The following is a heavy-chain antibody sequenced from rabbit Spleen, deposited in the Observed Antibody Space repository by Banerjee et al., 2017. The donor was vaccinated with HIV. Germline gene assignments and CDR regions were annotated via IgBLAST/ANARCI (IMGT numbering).Heavy chain of an antibody. CDR1: GFSFSNGYD. D-gene: IGHD8-1*01. Sequence: QERLEESGGGLVKPEGSLTLTCTASGFSFSNGYDMCWVRQAPGKGLEWIACIDTGASGFTYFATWAQGRFTCSKTSSTTVTLQMTRLTAADTATYFCARDTGTSFSSYGMDLWGPGTLVTVS. V-gene: IGHV1S45*01. CDR3: ARDTGTSFSSYGMDL. J-gene: IGHJ6*01. CDR2: IDTGASGFT.